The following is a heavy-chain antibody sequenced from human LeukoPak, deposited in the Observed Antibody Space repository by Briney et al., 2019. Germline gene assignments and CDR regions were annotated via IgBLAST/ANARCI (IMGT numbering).Heavy chain of an antibody. D-gene: IGHD6-19*01. J-gene: IGHJ3*02. V-gene: IGHV3-30-3*02. CDR3: AKKGYSSGKTDAFDI. Sequence: GRSLRVSCEPSGFTSTSYAIHSVRQAPGKGLERGAVISSDVSNKYYTDSVKGRFTISRDNSKNTLYLQMSSLRAEDTAIYSCAKKGYSSGKTDAFDIWGQGTMVTVSS. CDR2: ISSDVSNK. CDR1: GFTSTSYA.